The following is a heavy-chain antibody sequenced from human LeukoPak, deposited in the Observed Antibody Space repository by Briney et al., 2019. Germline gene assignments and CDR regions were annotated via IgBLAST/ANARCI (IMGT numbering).Heavy chain of an antibody. CDR1: GGSISSTTHY. J-gene: IGHJ6*03. CDR3: ARGRTGYQLLPTKKDYSYYYMDV. CDR2: INHSGST. D-gene: IGHD2-2*01. V-gene: IGHV4-39*07. Sequence: SETLSLTCTVSGGSISSTTHYWGWIRLPSGKGLEWIGEINHSGSTNYNPSLKSRVTISVDTSKNQFSLKLSSVTAADTAVYYCARGRTGYQLLPTKKDYSYYYMDVWDKGTTVTVSS.